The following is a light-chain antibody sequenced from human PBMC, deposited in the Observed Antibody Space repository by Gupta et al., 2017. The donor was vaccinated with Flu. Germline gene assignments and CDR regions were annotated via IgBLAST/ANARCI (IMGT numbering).Light chain of an antibody. CDR3: GVWDSSLTAFV. CDR2: SND. V-gene: IGLV1-51*01. J-gene: IGLJ1*01. Sequence: QSVLTQSPTVSAAPGPQVTISCSGASSNIGGNYVSWYLQLPGTAPKLLIFSNDKRPSGIPDRFSASKSGASATLDISGLQTGDEADYYCGVWDSSLTAFVFGAGTKVTVL. CDR1: SSNIGGNY.